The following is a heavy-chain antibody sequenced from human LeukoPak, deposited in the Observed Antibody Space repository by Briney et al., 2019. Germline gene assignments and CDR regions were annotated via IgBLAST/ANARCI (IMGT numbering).Heavy chain of an antibody. CDR1: GLTFYTYA. J-gene: IGHJ5*02. Sequence: GGSLRLSCSVSGLTFYTYAMSWVRQAPGKGLEWVSAISGRDGRTYYTDSVKGRFTISRDNSKNTLYLQMNSLRAEDTAVYYCAREWPNYYGSGTPWFDPWGQGTLVTVSS. CDR2: ISGRDGRT. D-gene: IGHD3-10*01. V-gene: IGHV3-23*01. CDR3: AREWPNYYGSGTPWFDP.